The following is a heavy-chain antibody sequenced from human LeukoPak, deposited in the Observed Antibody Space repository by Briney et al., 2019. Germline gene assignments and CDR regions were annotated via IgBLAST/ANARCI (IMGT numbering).Heavy chain of an antibody. V-gene: IGHV3-23*01. D-gene: IGHD2-21*01. CDR2: ISGGGGST. CDR3: AKGLIPGY. CDR1: GFTFSSYA. Sequence: PGGTLRLSCAASGFTFSSYAMSWVRQTPGKGLEWVSAISGGGGSTYYADSVKGRFTISRDNSKNTLYLQMSSLRAEDTAVYYCAKGLIPGYWGQGTLVTVSS. J-gene: IGHJ4*02.